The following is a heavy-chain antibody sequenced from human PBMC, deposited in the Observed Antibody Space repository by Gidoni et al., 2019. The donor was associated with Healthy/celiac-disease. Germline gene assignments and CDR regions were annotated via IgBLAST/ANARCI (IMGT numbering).Heavy chain of an antibody. CDR1: GGSFRGYY. CDR2: INHSGST. V-gene: IGHV4-34*01. D-gene: IGHD3-3*01. CDR3: ARGGFGVVITYYYYYGMDV. J-gene: IGHJ6*02. Sequence: QVQLQQRGAGMLKPSETLSLTCAASGGSFRGYYCSWIRQPPGKGLEWIGEINHSGSTNYNPSHKSRVTISVDTSKNHFALKLISVTAADTAVYYCARGGFGVVITYYYYYGMDVWGQGTTVTVSS.